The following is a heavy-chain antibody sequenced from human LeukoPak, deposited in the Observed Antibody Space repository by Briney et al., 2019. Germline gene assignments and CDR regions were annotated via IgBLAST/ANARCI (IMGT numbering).Heavy chain of an antibody. D-gene: IGHD1-20*01. J-gene: IGHJ4*02. CDR3: ARKGCFDNCYLFDY. CDR1: GYTFSTYG. CDR2: INTNNSNT. V-gene: IGHV1-18*01. Sequence: ASVKVSCKASGYTFSTYGINWVRQAPGQGLEWMGWINTNNSNTNYAQKFQGRVTMTRDTSTSTAYSELRSLGSDDTAVYYCARKGCFDNCYLFDYWGQGTLVTVSS.